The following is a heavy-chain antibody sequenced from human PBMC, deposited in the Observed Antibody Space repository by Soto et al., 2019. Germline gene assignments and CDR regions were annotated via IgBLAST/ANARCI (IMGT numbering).Heavy chain of an antibody. V-gene: IGHV4-30-2*01. CDR3: ARVSGSRPMTYYFDY. CDR1: GGSISSGGYS. CDR2: IYHSGST. D-gene: IGHD1-26*01. J-gene: IGHJ4*02. Sequence: PSETLSLTXAVSGGSISSGGYSWSWIRQPPGKGLEWIGYIYHSGSTYYNPSLKSRVTISVDRSKNQFSLKLSSVTAADTAVYYCARVSGSRPMTYYFDYWGQGTLVTVSS.